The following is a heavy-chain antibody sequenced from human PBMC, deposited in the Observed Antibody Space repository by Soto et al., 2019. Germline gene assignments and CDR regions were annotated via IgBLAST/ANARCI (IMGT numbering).Heavy chain of an antibody. CDR3: ARVGERWQYFDWFYYFDS. D-gene: IGHD3-9*01. V-gene: IGHV4-59*11. CDR2: VYYSGSS. Sequence: NPSETLSLTCTVSGGSIGGRRWGWIRQPPGKGLEWIGYVYYSGSSTSNPSLKSRVTMSADTSKNQLSLKVRSVTAADTAVYYCARVGERWQYFDWFYYFDSWGQGALVTVS. CDR1: GGSIGGRR. J-gene: IGHJ4*02.